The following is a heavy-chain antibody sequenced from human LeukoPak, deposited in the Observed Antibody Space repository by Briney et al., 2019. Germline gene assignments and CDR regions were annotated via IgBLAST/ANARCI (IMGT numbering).Heavy chain of an antibody. CDR2: LNPQNGNT. J-gene: IGHJ4*02. V-gene: IGHV1-8*01. Sequence: GASVKVSCKASGNTFMKFDFHWVRQATGQGPEWMGRLNPQNGNTGYAPKFQGRVTMTRNTSITTAHMELSSLTSEDTAVYYCATGMFDTDYSFLGFEYWGLGTPVSVSS. CDR1: GNTFMKFD. D-gene: IGHD2/OR15-2a*01. CDR3: ATGMFDTDYSFLGFEY.